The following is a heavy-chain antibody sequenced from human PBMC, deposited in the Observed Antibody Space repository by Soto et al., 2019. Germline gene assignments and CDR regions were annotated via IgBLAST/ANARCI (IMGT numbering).Heavy chain of an antibody. D-gene: IGHD3-9*01. V-gene: IGHV1-3*01. CDR2: INAGNGNT. J-gene: IGHJ3*02. Sequence: ASVKVSCKACGQTFTSYAMHWVRQAPGQRREWMGWINAGNGNTKYSQKFQGRVTITRGTSASTAYMELSSLRSEDTAVYYCARVAYYDILTGSLNAFDMWGQGTRVTVSS. CDR1: GQTFTSYA. CDR3: ARVAYYDILTGSLNAFDM.